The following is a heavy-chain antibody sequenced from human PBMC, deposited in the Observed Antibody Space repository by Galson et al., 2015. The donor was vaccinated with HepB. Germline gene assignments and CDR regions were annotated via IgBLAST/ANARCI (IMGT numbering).Heavy chain of an antibody. V-gene: IGHV1-18*01. CDR2: ISAYNGHT. Sequence: SGYSFINYGINWVRQAPGQGLEWMGWISAYNGHTNSAQKFQGRVTMTTDTSTSTAYMELRSLRSDDTAVYYCARDPIASAGSPPYYYYFYMDVWGKGTTVTVSS. D-gene: IGHD6-13*01. CDR1: GYSFINYG. J-gene: IGHJ6*03. CDR3: ARDPIASAGSPPYYYYFYMDV.